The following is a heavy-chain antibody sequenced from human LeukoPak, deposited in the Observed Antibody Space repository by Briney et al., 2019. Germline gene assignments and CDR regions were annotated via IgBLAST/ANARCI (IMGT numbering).Heavy chain of an antibody. J-gene: IGHJ6*01. CDR3: ARDISLRMDA. Sequence: GGSLRLSCAASGFTFSPYWIHWVRQAPGKGLMWVSIISGDGSNRRYADSVKGRFTISRDNAKNTLYLQMNSLRAEDTAVYYCARDISLRMDAWGQGITVTVSS. CDR1: GFTFSPYW. V-gene: IGHV3-74*01. CDR2: ISGDGSNR.